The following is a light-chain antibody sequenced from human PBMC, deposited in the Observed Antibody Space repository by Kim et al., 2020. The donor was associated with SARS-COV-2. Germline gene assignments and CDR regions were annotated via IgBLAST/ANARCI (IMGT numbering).Light chain of an antibody. CDR2: EVT. Sequence: GQSVTLSCTGTSSDVGGYNYVSWYQQHPGKAPKLIIYEVTKRPSGVPDRFSGSKSGNTASLTVSGLQAEDEADYYCSSYAGTDNLLFGGGTQLTVL. CDR1: SSDVGGYNY. CDR3: SSYAGTDNLL. V-gene: IGLV2-8*01. J-gene: IGLJ3*02.